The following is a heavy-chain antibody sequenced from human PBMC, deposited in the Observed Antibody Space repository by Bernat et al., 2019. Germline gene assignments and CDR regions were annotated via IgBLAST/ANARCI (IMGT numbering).Heavy chain of an antibody. CDR3: ARDQGSSWYKKYNWFDP. J-gene: IGHJ5*02. CDR2: IYHSGST. D-gene: IGHD6-13*01. CDR1: GYSISSGYY. Sequence: QVQLQESGPGLVKPSETLSLTCAVSGYSISSGYYWGWIRQPPGKGLEWIGSIYHSGSTYYNPSLKRRVTISVDTSKNQFSLKLSSVTAADTAVYYCARDQGSSWYKKYNWFDPWGQGTLVTVSS. V-gene: IGHV4-38-2*02.